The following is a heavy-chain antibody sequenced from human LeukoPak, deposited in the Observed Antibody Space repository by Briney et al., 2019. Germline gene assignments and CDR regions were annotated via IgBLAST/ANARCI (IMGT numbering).Heavy chain of an antibody. CDR2: MNPNSGNT. V-gene: IGHV1-8*01. J-gene: IGHJ3*02. Sequence: ASVKVSCKASGYTFTSYDINWVQQATGQGLEWMGWMNPNSGNTGYAQKFQGRVTMTRNTSISTAYMELSSLRSEDTAVYYCARVLGYCSGTSCYSYDAFDIWGQGTMVTVSS. D-gene: IGHD2-2*01. CDR3: ARVLGYCSGTSCYSYDAFDI. CDR1: GYTFTSYD.